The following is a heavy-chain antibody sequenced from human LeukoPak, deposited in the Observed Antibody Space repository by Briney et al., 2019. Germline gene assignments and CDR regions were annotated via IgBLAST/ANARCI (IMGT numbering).Heavy chain of an antibody. J-gene: IGHJ6*03. CDR1: GYTFTSNG. D-gene: IGHD4-17*01. V-gene: IGHV1-18*01. Sequence: ASVKLSCNASGYTFTSNGISWVRQAPGQGLERMGWISAYNGNTNYAQKLQGRVTMTTDTSTSTAYMELRSLRSDDTAVYYCARCGYGDYASGYYYYMGVWGKGTTVTISS. CDR3: ARCGYGDYASGYYYYMGV. CDR2: ISAYNGNT.